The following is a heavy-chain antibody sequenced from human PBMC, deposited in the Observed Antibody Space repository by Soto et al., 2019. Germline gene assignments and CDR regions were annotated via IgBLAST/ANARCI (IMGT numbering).Heavy chain of an antibody. CDR3: ARDLNLGSFDY. Sequence: GGSLRLSCAASGFTFSSYSMNWVRQAPWKGLEWVSYFSSSGSSIYYADSVKGRFTISRDNAKNSLYLQMNSLRAEDTAVYYCARDLNLGSFDYWGQGT. J-gene: IGHJ4*02. V-gene: IGHV3-48*01. CDR1: GFTFSSYS. CDR2: FSSSGSSI.